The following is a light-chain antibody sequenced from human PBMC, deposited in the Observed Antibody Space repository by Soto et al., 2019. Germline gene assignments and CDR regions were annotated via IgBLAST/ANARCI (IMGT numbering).Light chain of an antibody. CDR3: QQYNSYSLALT. Sequence: DIQMTQSPSTLSASVGDRVTITCRASQSISSWLAWYQQKPGKAPKLLIYDASSVESGVPSRFSGSGSGTEFTLAISSLQPDDFATYYCQQYNSYSLALTFGGGTKVEIK. J-gene: IGKJ4*01. CDR1: QSISSW. V-gene: IGKV1-5*01. CDR2: DAS.